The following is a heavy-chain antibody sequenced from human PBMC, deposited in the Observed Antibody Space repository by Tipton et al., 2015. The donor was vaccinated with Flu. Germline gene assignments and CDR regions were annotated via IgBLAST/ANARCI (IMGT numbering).Heavy chain of an antibody. CDR1: GDSIRSDYY. V-gene: IGHV4-38-2*02. J-gene: IGHJ5*02. CDR2: IHHTGNR. Sequence: LRLSCTVSGDSIRSDYYWGWIRQPPGKGLEWIGNIHHTGNRYYNPSLKSRVTISVDRSKNQFSLRVISVTAADTALHYCARRDFSNHVSDPKNWLDPWGQGTLVTVSS. D-gene: IGHD4-11*01. CDR3: ARRDFSNHVSDPKNWLDP.